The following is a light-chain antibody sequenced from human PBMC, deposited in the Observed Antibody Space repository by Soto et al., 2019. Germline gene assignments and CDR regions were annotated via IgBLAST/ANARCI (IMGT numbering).Light chain of an antibody. CDR3: SSYASNNLYV. Sequence: QSALAQPASVSGSPGQSITISCSGTSSDVGRYNYVSWYQQHPGKAPKLMIYEVSNRPSGVSHRFSGSKSGNTASLTISGLQAEDEADYYCSSYASNNLYVFGTGTRSPS. CDR1: SSDVGRYNY. J-gene: IGLJ1*01. V-gene: IGLV2-14*01. CDR2: EVS.